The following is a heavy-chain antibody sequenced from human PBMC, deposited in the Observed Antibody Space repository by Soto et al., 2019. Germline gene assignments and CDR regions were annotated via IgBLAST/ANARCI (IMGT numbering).Heavy chain of an antibody. Sequence: EVQLVESGGGLVQPGGSLRLSCAASGFTFSSYAMSWVRQAPGKGLEWVSAISGSGGSTYYADSVKGRFTISRDNSKNTLYLQMNSLRAEDTAVYYCAKDQGYMGIAAAGIDYWGQGTLVTVSS. CDR1: GFTFSSYA. D-gene: IGHD6-13*01. V-gene: IGHV3-23*04. J-gene: IGHJ4*02. CDR3: AKDQGYMGIAAAGIDY. CDR2: ISGSGGST.